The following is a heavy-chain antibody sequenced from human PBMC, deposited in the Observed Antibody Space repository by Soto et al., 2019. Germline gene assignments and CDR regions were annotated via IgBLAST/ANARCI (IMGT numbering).Heavy chain of an antibody. CDR1: GFPFSSYA. J-gene: IGHJ4*02. D-gene: IGHD3-10*01. CDR3: AKAFPPYYGSGSSYYFTF. Sequence: EVQLLESGGGLVQPGGSLTLSCAASGFPFSSYAMSWVRQAPGKGLEWVSAISGSGLNTYYAESVKGRFTISRDNSKNTLYLQLNSLRAEDTAIYYCAKAFPPYYGSGSSYYFTFWGQGTLVTVSS. V-gene: IGHV3-23*01. CDR2: ISGSGLNT.